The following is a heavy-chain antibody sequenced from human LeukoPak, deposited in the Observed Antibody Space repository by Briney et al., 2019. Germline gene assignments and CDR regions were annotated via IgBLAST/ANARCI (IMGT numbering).Heavy chain of an antibody. J-gene: IGHJ4*01. CDR3: AKVNWVRYTDHDDY. Sequence: PGASLRLSCAASGIILTNYAVSWVRQAPGKGLEWVAAISDSGTLDYADSVRGRFIISRDISKKMVYLQMNSLRAEDTAIYYCAKVNWVRYTDHDDYWGRGTLVTVSS. CDR1: GIILTNYA. D-gene: IGHD5-24*01. CDR2: ISDSGTL. V-gene: IGHV3-23*01.